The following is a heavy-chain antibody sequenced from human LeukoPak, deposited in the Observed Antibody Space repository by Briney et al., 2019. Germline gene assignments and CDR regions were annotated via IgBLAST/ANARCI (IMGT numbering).Heavy chain of an antibody. V-gene: IGHV3-7*01. D-gene: IGHD2-2*01. CDR2: IRLDGSEN. Sequence: PGGSLRLSCVASGFTLSAYWMTRVRQAPGKGLDWVANIRLDGSENYYVDSVRGRFTISRDNAKNSLYLQMNSLRAEDTAVYYCARRARYCTSTSCDPIGAFDIWGQGTMVTVSS. CDR3: ARRARYCTSTSCDPIGAFDI. CDR1: GFTLSAYW. J-gene: IGHJ3*02.